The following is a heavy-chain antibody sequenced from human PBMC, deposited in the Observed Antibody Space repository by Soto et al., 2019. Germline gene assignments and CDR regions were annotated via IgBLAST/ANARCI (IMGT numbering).Heavy chain of an antibody. CDR3: AKDYRPGAGDAFDI. J-gene: IGHJ3*02. Sequence: GGSLRLSCAASGFAFSTYAMSWVRQAPGKGLEWVSAISGNTGATYYANSAKGRFTISRDNSKNTLHLQMNSLRAEDTAVYYCAKDYRPGAGDAFDIWGQGTMVTVSS. D-gene: IGHD3-16*02. CDR1: GFAFSTYA. V-gene: IGHV3-23*01. CDR2: ISGNTGAT.